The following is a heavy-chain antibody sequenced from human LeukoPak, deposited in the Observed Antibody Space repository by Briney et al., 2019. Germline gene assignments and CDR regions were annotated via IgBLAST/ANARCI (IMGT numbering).Heavy chain of an antibody. CDR2: ISYDGSNK. Sequence: GGSLRLSCAASGFTFSSYAMHWVRQAPGKGLEWVAVISYDGSNKYYADSVEGRFTISRDNAKNSLYLQMSSLRVEDTAVYYCTRRPYSSSWYYFDYWGQGTLVTVSS. V-gene: IGHV3-30-3*01. D-gene: IGHD6-13*01. J-gene: IGHJ4*02. CDR1: GFTFSSYA. CDR3: TRRPYSSSWYYFDY.